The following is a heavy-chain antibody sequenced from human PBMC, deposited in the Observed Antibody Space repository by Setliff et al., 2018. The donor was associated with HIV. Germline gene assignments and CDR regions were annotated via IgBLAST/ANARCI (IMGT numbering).Heavy chain of an antibody. V-gene: IGHV4-34*01. CDR2: INHSGST. J-gene: IGHJ3*02. Sequence: PSETLSLTCTVYGGSFSNYYWNWIRQPPGKGLEWIGEINHSGSTNYNPSLKRRVTISVDTSKNQFSLNVRSMTAADTAVYFCARVALTITRSTRRAFDIWGQGTMVTVSS. CDR3: ARVALTITRSTRRAFDI. D-gene: IGHD2-2*01. CDR1: GGSFSNYY.